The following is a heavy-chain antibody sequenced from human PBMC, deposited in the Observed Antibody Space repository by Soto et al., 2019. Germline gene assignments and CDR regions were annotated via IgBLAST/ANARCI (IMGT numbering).Heavy chain of an antibody. Sequence: SETLSLTCAVYGGSFSGYYWSWIRQPPGKGLEWIGEINHSGSTNYNPSLKSRVTISVDTSKNQFSLKLSSVTAADTAVYYCARGNRIAAAAVYWGQGTPVTVSS. V-gene: IGHV4-34*01. J-gene: IGHJ4*02. D-gene: IGHD6-13*01. CDR2: INHSGST. CDR1: GGSFSGYY. CDR3: ARGNRIAAAAVY.